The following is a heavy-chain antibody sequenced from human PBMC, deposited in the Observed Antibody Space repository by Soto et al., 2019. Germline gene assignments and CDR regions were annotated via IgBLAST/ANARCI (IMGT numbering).Heavy chain of an antibody. CDR3: ARGPRGLYRFDY. Sequence: EVQLVESGGGLVQPGGSLRLSCAASGFTFSSDWMHWVRQTPGKGLVWLSRMNSDGSSSTYADAVKGRFTISRDNAKNSLYLQMNSLRAEDTAVYYCARGPRGLYRFDYWGQGTLVTVSS. CDR1: GFTFSSDW. D-gene: IGHD2-8*01. V-gene: IGHV3-74*01. CDR2: MNSDGSSS. J-gene: IGHJ4*02.